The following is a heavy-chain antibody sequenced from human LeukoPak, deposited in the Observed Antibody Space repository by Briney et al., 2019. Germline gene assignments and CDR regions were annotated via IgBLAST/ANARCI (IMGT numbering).Heavy chain of an antibody. CDR2: IYYSGST. Sequence: SETLSLTCTVSGGSISSYYWSWIRQPPGKGLEWIGYIYYSGSTNYNPSLKSRVTISVDTSKNQFSLKLSSVTAADTAVYYCARYRTSGSYLFDYWGQGTLVTVSS. CDR3: ARYRTSGSYLFDY. D-gene: IGHD1-26*01. V-gene: IGHV4-59*01. J-gene: IGHJ4*02. CDR1: GGSISSYY.